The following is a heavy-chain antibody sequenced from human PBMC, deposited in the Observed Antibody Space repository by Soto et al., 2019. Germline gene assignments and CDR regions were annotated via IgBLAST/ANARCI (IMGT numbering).Heavy chain of an antibody. CDR3: ARVSAMDYYYGMDV. CDR2: IYYSGST. V-gene: IGHV4-59*01. Sequence: PSETLSLTCTVSGGSISSYYWSWIRQPPGKGLEWIGYIYYSGSTNYNPSLKSRVAISVDASKNQFSRKLSSVTAADTAVYYCARVSAMDYYYGMDVWGQGTTVTVSS. D-gene: IGHD5-18*01. CDR1: GGSISSYY. J-gene: IGHJ6*02.